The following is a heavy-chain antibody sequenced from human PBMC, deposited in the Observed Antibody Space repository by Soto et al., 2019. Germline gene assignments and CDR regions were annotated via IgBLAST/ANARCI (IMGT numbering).Heavy chain of an antibody. J-gene: IGHJ2*01. Sequence: WSCKRQPPGKGLEWIGYIYHSGSTYYNPSLKSRVTISVDRSKNQFSLKLSFLSAAGRGHTCYRSGLGTPVNRSSDL. V-gene: IGHV4-30-2*01. CDR2: IYHSGST. CDR3: RSGLGTPVNRSSDL. D-gene: IGHD2-15*01.